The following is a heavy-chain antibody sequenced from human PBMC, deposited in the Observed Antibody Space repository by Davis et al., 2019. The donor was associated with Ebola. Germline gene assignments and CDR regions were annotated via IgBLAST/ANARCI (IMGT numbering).Heavy chain of an antibody. Sequence: GESLKISCAASGFTFSSYNMNWVRQAPGKGLEWVSTLGTSADTYYADSVKGRFTISRDNSKNTLYLQMNGLRVEDTAIYYCAKDTSNVWFDVWGQGTMVTVSS. CDR2: LGTSADT. D-gene: IGHD6-19*01. V-gene: IGHV3-23*01. CDR1: GFTFSSYN. J-gene: IGHJ3*01. CDR3: AKDTSNVWFDV.